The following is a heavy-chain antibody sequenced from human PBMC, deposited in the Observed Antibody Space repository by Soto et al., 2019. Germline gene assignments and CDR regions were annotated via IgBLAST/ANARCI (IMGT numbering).Heavy chain of an antibody. CDR3: VRGGFHRANYYSFDY. Sequence: PSESLSLTCAVYGGSFSGYYWTWIRQPPGKGLEWIGEITHSGSTTYNPSFKSRVTISVDTSRDQFSLRLTSVTAADTPAYYCVRGGFHRANYYSFDYWGQGALVTVSS. J-gene: IGHJ4*02. CDR1: GGSFSGYY. CDR2: ITHSGST. V-gene: IGHV4-34*01. D-gene: IGHD3-22*01.